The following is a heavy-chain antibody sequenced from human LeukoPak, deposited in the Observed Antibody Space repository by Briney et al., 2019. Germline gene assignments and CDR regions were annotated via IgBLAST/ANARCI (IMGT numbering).Heavy chain of an antibody. D-gene: IGHD3-16*01. CDR2: IYPGDSDT. J-gene: IGHJ6*02. Sequence: GESLKISCKGSGYSFTSYWIGWVRQMPGKGLERMGIIYPGDSDTRYSPSFQGQVTISADKSISTAYLQWSSLKASDTAMYYCARQSYDTNHYYYGMDVWGQGTTVTVSS. V-gene: IGHV5-51*01. CDR1: GYSFTSYW. CDR3: ARQSYDTNHYYYGMDV.